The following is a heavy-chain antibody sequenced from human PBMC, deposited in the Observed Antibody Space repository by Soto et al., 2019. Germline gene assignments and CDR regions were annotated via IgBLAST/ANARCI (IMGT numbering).Heavy chain of an antibody. CDR1: GGSISSGGYS. CDR3: ARGSNRGNSFSSWFDP. CDR2: IFYSGST. Sequence: PSETLSLTCAVSGGSISSGGYSWSWIRQPPGKGLEWIGFIFYSGSTYYSPSLKSRVTMSVDTSKKQFSLNLSFVTAVDTAIYYCARGSNRGNSFSSWFDPWGQGALVTVSS. V-gene: IGHV4-30-2*01. J-gene: IGHJ5*02. D-gene: IGHD3-10*01.